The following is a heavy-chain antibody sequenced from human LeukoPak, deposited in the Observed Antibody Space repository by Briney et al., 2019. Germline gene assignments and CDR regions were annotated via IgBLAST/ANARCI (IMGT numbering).Heavy chain of an antibody. D-gene: IGHD6-19*01. CDR2: IRKRPNSYTT. J-gene: IGHJ4*02. Sequence: GGSLRLSCATSGFTFSDHFMDWVRQAPGKGLEWVGRIRKRPNSYTTEYAASVQGRFTISRDDSKNSLYLQMYSLKTEDTAVYYCARVSPTVAGSDYLAYWGQGTQVTISS. CDR3: ARVSPTVAGSDYLAY. CDR1: GFTFSDHF. V-gene: IGHV3-72*01.